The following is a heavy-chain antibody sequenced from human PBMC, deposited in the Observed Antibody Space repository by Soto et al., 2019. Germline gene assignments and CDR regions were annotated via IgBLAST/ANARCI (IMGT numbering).Heavy chain of an antibody. D-gene: IGHD3-10*01. CDR1: GGSISSSSYY. V-gene: IGHV4-39*01. J-gene: IGHJ4*02. CDR3: ARHQYRGDTHGGVYYFDY. Sequence: SETLSLTCTVSGGSISSSSYYWGWIRQPPGKGLEWIGSIYYSGSTYYNPSLKSRVTISVDTSKNQFSLKLSSVTAADTAVYYCARHQYRGDTHGGVYYFDYWGQGTLVTVSS. CDR2: IYYSGST.